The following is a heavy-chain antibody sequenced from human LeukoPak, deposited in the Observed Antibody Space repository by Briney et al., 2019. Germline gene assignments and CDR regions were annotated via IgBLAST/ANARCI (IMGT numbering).Heavy chain of an antibody. V-gene: IGHV3-23*01. D-gene: IGHD3-10*02. CDR1: GFTFSSYS. Sequence: GGSLRLSCAASGFTFSSYSMSWVRQAPGKGLEWVSAICGSGGSTYYADSVKGRFTNSRDNSKNTLYLQMNSLRAEDTAVYYCAKDNMFRWSTFDCWGRATQVTDSS. CDR2: ICGSGGST. J-gene: IGHJ4*02. CDR3: AKDNMFRWSTFDC.